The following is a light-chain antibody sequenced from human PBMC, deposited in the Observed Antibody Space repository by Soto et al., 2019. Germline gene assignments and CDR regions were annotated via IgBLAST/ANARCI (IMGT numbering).Light chain of an antibody. CDR3: QQYGSSLFT. V-gene: IGKV3-20*01. Sequence: EIVLTQSPGTLSLSPGERATLSCRASQSVSSSDLAWYQQKPGQAPRLRIYGASSRATGIPDRFSGSGSGTAFTITISTMEPEDFAVYYCQQYGSSLFTFGPGPKVDI. J-gene: IGKJ3*01. CDR1: QSVSSSD. CDR2: GAS.